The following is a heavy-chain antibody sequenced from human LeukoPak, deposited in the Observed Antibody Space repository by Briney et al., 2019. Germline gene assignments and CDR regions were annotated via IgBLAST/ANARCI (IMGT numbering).Heavy chain of an antibody. D-gene: IGHD2-15*01. CDR3: ARDLGYCSGGSCHNWFDP. CDR2: INPSGGST. J-gene: IGHJ5*02. V-gene: IGHV1-46*01. Sequence: GASVKVSCKASGYTFTSHYMHWVRQAPGQGLEGMGIINPSGGSTSYAQKFQGRVTMTRDTSTSTVYMELSSLRSEDTAVYYCARDLGYCSGGSCHNWFDPWGQGTLVTVSS. CDR1: GYTFTSHY.